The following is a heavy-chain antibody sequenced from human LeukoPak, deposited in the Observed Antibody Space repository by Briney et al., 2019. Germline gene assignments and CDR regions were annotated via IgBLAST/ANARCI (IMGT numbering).Heavy chain of an antibody. Sequence: PGESLKISCKGSGYSLTSYWIGWVRQMPGKGLEWMGIICPGDSDTRYSPSFQGQVTISADKSISTAYLQWSSLTASDTAMYYCATLRDFWVDYWGQGTLVTVSS. CDR3: ATLRDFWVDY. J-gene: IGHJ4*02. D-gene: IGHD3-3*01. CDR1: GYSLTSYW. V-gene: IGHV5-51*01. CDR2: ICPGDSDT.